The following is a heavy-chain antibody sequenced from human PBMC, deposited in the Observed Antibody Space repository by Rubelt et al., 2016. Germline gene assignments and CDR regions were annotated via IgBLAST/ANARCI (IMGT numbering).Heavy chain of an antibody. J-gene: IGHJ6*02. D-gene: IGHD7-27*01. V-gene: IGHV4-59*08. CDR2: IYYNGNT. Sequence: QVQLQESGPGLVKPSETLSLTCTVSGGSLSSYYWNWIRQPPGKGLEWIGYIYYNGNTNYNPSLKSRVTISIDTSKNQFSLKLSSVTAADTAVYYCARHWDYDGMDVWGQGTTVTVAS. CDR3: ARHWDYDGMDV. CDR1: GGSLSSYY.